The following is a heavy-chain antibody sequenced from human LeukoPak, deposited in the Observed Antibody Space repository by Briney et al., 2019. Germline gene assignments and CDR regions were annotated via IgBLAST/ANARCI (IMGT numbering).Heavy chain of an antibody. CDR2: IKQGGSEK. J-gene: IGHJ6*04. CDR3: ARDFGLRCSGGTCYSVYYYGMDV. D-gene: IGHD2-15*01. V-gene: IGHV3-7*03. CDR1: GFSFSNYA. Sequence: GGSLRLPCSASGFSFSNYAMYWVRQAPGKGLEWLANIKQGGSEKYYVDSVKGRFTISRDNAKNSLYLQMNSLRAEDTAVYYCARDFGLRCSGGTCYSVYYYGMDVWGKGTTVTVSS.